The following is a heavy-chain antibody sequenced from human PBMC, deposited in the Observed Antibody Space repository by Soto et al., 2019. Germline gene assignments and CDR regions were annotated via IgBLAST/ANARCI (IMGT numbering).Heavy chain of an antibody. CDR1: GDSVSSGSYY. CDR3: ARAYYFGSGRGRSMDV. J-gene: IGHJ6*02. V-gene: IGHV4-61*01. D-gene: IGHD3-10*01. Sequence: QVQLQESGPGLVKPSETLSLTCTVSGDSVSSGSYYWMWIRQPPGKGLEWIGYFSNSGSTNYNSSLRNRFTITVDQAQNQLSLKLTSVLAADTAVYYCARAYYFGSGRGRSMDVWGQGTTVTVSS. CDR2: FSNSGST.